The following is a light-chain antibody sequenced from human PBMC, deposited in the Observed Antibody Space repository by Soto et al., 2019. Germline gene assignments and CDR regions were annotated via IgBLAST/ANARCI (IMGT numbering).Light chain of an antibody. CDR2: EFS. V-gene: IGLV2-8*01. CDR3: CSYAGSYTDV. CDR1: SSDVGKYDY. J-gene: IGLJ1*01. Sequence: QSVLTQPPSASGSPGQSVTISCTGTSSDVGKYDYVSWFQHHPGKAPKLIIYEFSKRPSGVPDRFSGSKSGSTASLTVSGLQAEDEADYYCCSYAGSYTDVFGTGTKVTVL.